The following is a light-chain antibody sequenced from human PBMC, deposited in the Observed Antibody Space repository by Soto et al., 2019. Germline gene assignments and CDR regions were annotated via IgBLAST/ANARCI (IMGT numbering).Light chain of an antibody. Sequence: QTVVTQAPSFSVSPGGTVTLTCGLSSGPVFTSSYPNWYQQTPGQAPCTLIFNTNTRSSGVPDRFSGSILGDKAALTITGAQADDDSYYYCLLYLGGGIWVFGGGTKLTVL. J-gene: IGLJ3*02. V-gene: IGLV8-61*01. CDR2: NTN. CDR3: LLYLGGGIWV. CDR1: SGPVFTSSY.